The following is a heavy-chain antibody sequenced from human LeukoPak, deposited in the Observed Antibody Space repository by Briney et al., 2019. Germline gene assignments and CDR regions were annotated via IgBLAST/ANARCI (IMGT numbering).Heavy chain of an antibody. Sequence: GGSLRLSCAASGLTFSNYAMHWVRQAPGKGLEWVAVISYDGSNKYYADSVKGRFTISRDNSKNTLHLQMNSLRADETAVYYCARDSSSCSSTSCYYLDLDYWGQGTLVAVSS. CDR1: GLTFSNYA. CDR2: ISYDGSNK. D-gene: IGHD2-2*01. J-gene: IGHJ4*02. CDR3: ARDSSSCSSTSCYYLDLDY. V-gene: IGHV3-30-3*01.